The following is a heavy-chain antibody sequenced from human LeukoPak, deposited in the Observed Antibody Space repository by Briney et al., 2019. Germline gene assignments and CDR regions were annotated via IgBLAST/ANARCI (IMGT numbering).Heavy chain of an antibody. Sequence: LSLTCAVSGGSINSYYWSWVRQAPGKGLEWVAFIRSKSYSGTTEHAASVKGRFTISRDDSKSIAYLQMNSLNTDDTAVYYCTRVIRLSGGRYYFDYWGQGTLVTVSS. J-gene: IGHJ4*02. D-gene: IGHD3-9*01. CDR3: TRVIRLSGGRYYFDY. CDR2: IRSKSYSGTT. CDR1: GGSINSYY. V-gene: IGHV3-49*04.